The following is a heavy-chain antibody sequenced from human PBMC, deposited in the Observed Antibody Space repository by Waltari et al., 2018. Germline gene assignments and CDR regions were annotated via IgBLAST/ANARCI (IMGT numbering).Heavy chain of an antibody. D-gene: IGHD6-13*01. J-gene: IGHJ2*01. CDR3: ARGPTYSSSWYRHWYFDL. Sequence: QVQLVQSGAEVKKPGASVKVSCKASGYTFTSYAMHWVRQAPGQRLEWMGWINAGNGNTKYSQKCQGRVTITRDTSASTAYMELSSLRSEDTAVYYCARGPTYSSSWYRHWYFDLWGRGTLVTVSS. CDR2: INAGNGNT. V-gene: IGHV1-3*01. CDR1: GYTFTSYA.